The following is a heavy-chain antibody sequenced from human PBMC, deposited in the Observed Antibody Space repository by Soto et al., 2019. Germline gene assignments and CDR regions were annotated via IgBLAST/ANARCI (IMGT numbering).Heavy chain of an antibody. CDR1: AGLIRRYY. Sequence: SETFYCTYTVAAGLIRRYYWGWIRQPPGKGLEWIGYIYDSGSTKYNPSLKSRVTISVDTSKNRFSLRLSSVTAADTAVYYCARVWGGAFDFWGQGTMVTVS. CDR3: ARVWGGAFDF. J-gene: IGHJ3*01. CDR2: IYDSGST. D-gene: IGHD3-10*01. V-gene: IGHV4-59*01.